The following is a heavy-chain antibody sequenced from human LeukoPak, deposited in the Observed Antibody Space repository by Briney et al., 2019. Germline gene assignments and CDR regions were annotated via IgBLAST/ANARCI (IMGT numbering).Heavy chain of an antibody. V-gene: IGHV3-7*01. CDR1: RYTLSSYW. Sequence: PGGSLRLSCAASRYTLSSYWMSWVRQAPGKGLEWVANIKQDGSEKYYVDSVKGRFTISRDNAKNSLYLQMNSLRAEDTAVYYCARCTSNDYYYYYYMDVWGKGTTVTVSS. D-gene: IGHD2-8*01. CDR2: IKQDGSEK. CDR3: ARCTSNDYYYYYYMDV. J-gene: IGHJ6*03.